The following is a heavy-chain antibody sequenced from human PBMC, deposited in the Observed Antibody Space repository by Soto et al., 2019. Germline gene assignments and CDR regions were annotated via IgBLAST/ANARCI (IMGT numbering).Heavy chain of an antibody. CDR2: INPSGGST. CDR1: VSTFTSYY. V-gene: IGHV1-46*01. J-gene: IGHJ4*02. CDR3: ARDSKSGYSYGYLGYFEY. D-gene: IGHD5-18*01. Sequence: SVQVSCTLSVSTFTSYYMHLVRQAPGQGLECMGIINPSGGSTSYAQKFQGRVTMTRDRSTSTVYMEMSSLRYEETAVYYCARDSKSGYSYGYLGYFEYWGQVTMVTVS.